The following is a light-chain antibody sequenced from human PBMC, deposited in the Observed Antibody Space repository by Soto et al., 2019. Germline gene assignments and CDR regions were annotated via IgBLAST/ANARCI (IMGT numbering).Light chain of an antibody. CDR2: DAS. CDR3: QQRFNWPRFT. V-gene: IGKV3-11*01. Sequence: EIVLTQSPATLSLSPGERATLSCRASQSVSSYLAWYQQKPGQAPRLLIYDASNRATGIPARFSGGGSGTDFTLNISSLEPEDFAVYYCQQRFNWPRFTFGQGTKLEIK. CDR1: QSVSSY. J-gene: IGKJ2*01.